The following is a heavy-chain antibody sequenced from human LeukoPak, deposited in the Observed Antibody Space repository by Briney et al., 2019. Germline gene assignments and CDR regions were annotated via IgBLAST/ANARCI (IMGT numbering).Heavy chain of an antibody. J-gene: IGHJ4*02. CDR2: FDPEDGET. CDR3: ATAGDFLTGYLDY. Sequence: ASVEGFCKVFGYTPTELFLHWGGQAPGKRLEWMGGFDPEDGETIYAQKFQGRVTMTEDTSTDTAYMELTSLRSEDTAVYYCATAGDFLTGYLDYWGQGTLVTVSS. V-gene: IGHV1-24*01. D-gene: IGHD3-9*01. CDR1: GYTPTELF.